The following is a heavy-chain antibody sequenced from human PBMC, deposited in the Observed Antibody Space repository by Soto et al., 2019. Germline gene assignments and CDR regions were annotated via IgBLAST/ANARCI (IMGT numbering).Heavy chain of an antibody. CDR2: NSWDGGTS. V-gene: IGHV3-43*01. J-gene: IGHJ4*02. Sequence: GGSLRLSCAASGFTLSRYTMHWVRQAPGKGLEWVALNSWDGGTSAYADSVKGRFTVSRDNKKSFLYLQMDSLGPDDTALYYCVKDGDKTCYYFSYYFDHWGQGAPDTVSS. CDR1: GFTLSRYT. D-gene: IGHD2-21*01. CDR3: VKDGDKTCYYFSYYFDH.